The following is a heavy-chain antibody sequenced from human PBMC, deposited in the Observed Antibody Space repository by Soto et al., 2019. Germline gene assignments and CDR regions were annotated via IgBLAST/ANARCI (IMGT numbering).Heavy chain of an antibody. V-gene: IGHV1-69*13. D-gene: IGHD3-9*01. CDR2: IIPIFGTA. Sequence: SVKVSCKASGGTFSSYAISWVRQAPGQGLEWMGGIIPIFGTANYAQKFQGRVTITADESTSTAYMELSSLRSEDTAVYYCARFPQRASRYDRSEFDKYYFDYWGQGTLVTVSS. CDR3: ARFPQRASRYDRSEFDKYYFDY. CDR1: GGTFSSYA. J-gene: IGHJ4*02.